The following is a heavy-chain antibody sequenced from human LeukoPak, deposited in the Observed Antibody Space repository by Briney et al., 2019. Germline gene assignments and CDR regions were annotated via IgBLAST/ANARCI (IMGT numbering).Heavy chain of an antibody. D-gene: IGHD3-22*01. V-gene: IGHV1-18*01. CDR2: ISAYNGNT. Sequence: GASVKVSCKASGYTFTSYGISWVRQAPGQGLEWMGWISAYNGNTNYAQKLQGRVTMTTDTSTSTAYMELRSLRSDDTAVYYCARVPELLYYYDSSDNWFDPWGQGTLVTVSS. CDR3: ARVPELLYYYDSSDNWFDP. J-gene: IGHJ5*02. CDR1: GYTFTSYG.